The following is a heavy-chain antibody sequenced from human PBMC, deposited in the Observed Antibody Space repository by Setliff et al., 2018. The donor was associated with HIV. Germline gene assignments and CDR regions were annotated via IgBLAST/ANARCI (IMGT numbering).Heavy chain of an antibody. Sequence: SETLSLTCAAYGGSLSGYYLSWIRQTPGKGLEWIGEVHYSGRTAYNPSLQSRVAISVDMYRNQFFLRLTSVTAADTSVYYCARHRAQRGSGTYYDDWFDPWGQGTLVTVSS. CDR3: ARHRAQRGSGTYYDDWFDP. CDR2: VHYSGRT. D-gene: IGHD3-10*01. J-gene: IGHJ5*02. V-gene: IGHV4-34*01. CDR1: GGSLSGYY.